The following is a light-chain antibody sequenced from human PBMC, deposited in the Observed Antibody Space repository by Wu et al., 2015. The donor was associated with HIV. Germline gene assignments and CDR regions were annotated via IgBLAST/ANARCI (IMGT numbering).Light chain of an antibody. CDR3: QQYNHWPPT. Sequence: EIVMTQSPATLSVSPGERATLSCRASQRISSNLAWYQQKSGQAPRLLIYDATTRATGVPARFSGSGFGTDFTLTISGLQSEDFAIHFCQQYNHWPPTFGPGTKVDIK. CDR2: DAT. V-gene: IGKV3-15*01. J-gene: IGKJ3*01. CDR1: QRISSN.